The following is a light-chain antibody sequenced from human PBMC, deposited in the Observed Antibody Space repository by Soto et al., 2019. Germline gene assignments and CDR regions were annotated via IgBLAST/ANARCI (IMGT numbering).Light chain of an antibody. CDR1: TSDVGAYNH. Sequence: QSALTQPASVSGSPGQSITISCSGATSDVGAYNHVSWFQHHPGKAPKLMIYDVTNRPSGVSNRFSASKSGNTASLTISGLQAEDEADYYCSSYTTGRTYVFGTGTKLTVL. CDR2: DVT. J-gene: IGLJ1*01. V-gene: IGLV2-14*03. CDR3: SSYTTGRTYV.